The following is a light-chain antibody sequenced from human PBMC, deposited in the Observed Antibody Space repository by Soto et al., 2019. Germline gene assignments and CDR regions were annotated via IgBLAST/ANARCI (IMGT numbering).Light chain of an antibody. CDR2: GAS. CDR1: QSVSSD. J-gene: IGKJ1*01. Sequence: EIVMTQSPATLSLSPGERATLSCRASQSVSSDLACYQQKPGQAPRLLIYGASTRATGIPARFSGSWSGTEFTLTISVLHSEDFALYCWQQYNNWRPWTFGQGTKVDNK. CDR3: QQYNNWRPWT. V-gene: IGKV3-15*01.